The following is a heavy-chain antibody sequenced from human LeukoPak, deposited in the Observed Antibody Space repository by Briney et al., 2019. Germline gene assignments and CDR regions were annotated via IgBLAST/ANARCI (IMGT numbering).Heavy chain of an antibody. CDR2: IYYSGST. CDR3: ARGWLRGGIDY. J-gene: IGHJ4*02. V-gene: IGHV4-39*07. Sequence: SETLSLTCTVSGGSISSSSYYWGWIRQPPGEGLEWIGSIYYSGSTYYNPSLKSRVTISVDTSKNQFSLKLSSVTAADTAVYYCARGWLRGGIDYWGQGTLVTVSS. D-gene: IGHD3-22*01. CDR1: GGSISSSSYY.